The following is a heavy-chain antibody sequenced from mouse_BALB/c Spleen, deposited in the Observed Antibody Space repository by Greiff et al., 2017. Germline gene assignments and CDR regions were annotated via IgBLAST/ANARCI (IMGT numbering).Heavy chain of an antibody. CDR2: ISSGGSYT. Sequence: DVHLVESGGDLVKPGGSLKLSCAASGFTFSSYGMSWVRQTPDKRLEWVATISSGGSYTYYPDSVKGRFTISRDNAKNTLYLQMSSLKSEDTAMYYCARQDYDYDVGPMDYWGQGTSVTVSS. V-gene: IGHV5-6*01. J-gene: IGHJ4*01. D-gene: IGHD2-4*01. CDR3: ARQDYDYDVGPMDY. CDR1: GFTFSSYG.